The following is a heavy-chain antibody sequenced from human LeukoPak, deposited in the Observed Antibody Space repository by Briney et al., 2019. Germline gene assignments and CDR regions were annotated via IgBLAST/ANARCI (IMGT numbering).Heavy chain of an antibody. CDR3: AREDEGFDY. J-gene: IGHJ4*02. CDR2: ISSSSTTI. Sequence: GGSLRLSCAASGFIFSGSSTNWVRQAPGKGLEWVSYISSSSTTIYYAGSVKGRFTISRDNAKNSLYLQMNSLRDEDTAVYYCAREDEGFDYWGQGTLVTVSS. V-gene: IGHV3-48*02. CDR1: GFIFSGSS.